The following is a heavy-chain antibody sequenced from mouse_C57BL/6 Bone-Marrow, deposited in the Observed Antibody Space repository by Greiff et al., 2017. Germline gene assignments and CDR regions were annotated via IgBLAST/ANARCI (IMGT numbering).Heavy chain of an antibody. CDR3: AWEGATDCCVDD. CDR1: GFTFTSYG. CDR2: ISIGNGST. D-gene: IGHD3-1*01. J-gene: IGHJ1*03. V-gene: IGHV1-58*01. Sequence: EVQLQQSGAELVRPGSSVTMSCKTSGFTFTSYGINWVQQRPGQGLEWIGYISIGNGSTEYTEQFKCQATLTYDPSSSTAYMQLSSLTAADSAIYIGAWEGATDCCVDDWGKGTTVTGSS.